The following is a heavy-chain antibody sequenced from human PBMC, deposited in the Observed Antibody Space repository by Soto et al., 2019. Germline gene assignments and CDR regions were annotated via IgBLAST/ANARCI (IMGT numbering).Heavy chain of an antibody. J-gene: IGHJ6*02. CDR2: ISAYNGNT. D-gene: IGHD6-25*01. V-gene: IGHV1-18*01. CDR3: ARDQPIQGAAINYGMDV. CDR1: GYTFTSYG. Sequence: QVQLVQSGAEVKKPGASVKVSCKASGYTFTSYGISWVRQAPGQGLEWMGWISAYNGNTNYAQKLQVRVTMTTDTSTSTAYMELRSLRSDDTAVYYCARDQPIQGAAINYGMDVWGQGSTVTVSS.